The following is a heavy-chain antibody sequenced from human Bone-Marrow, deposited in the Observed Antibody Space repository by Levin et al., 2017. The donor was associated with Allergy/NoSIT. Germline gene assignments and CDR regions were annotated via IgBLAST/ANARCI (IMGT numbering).Heavy chain of an antibody. J-gene: IGHJ3*02. CDR3: VRGYHAGTDDAFDI. D-gene: IGHD3/OR15-3a*01. CDR2: FGNGGDT. Sequence: PGGSLRLSCAASGFTFSSYDMHWVRQAKGKGLEWVSSFGNGGDTYYADSVKGRFFTSRENARNSLYLEMNSLRAGDTAVYYCVRGYHAGTDDAFDIWGQGTMVIVSS. CDR1: GFTFSSYD. V-gene: IGHV3-13*01.